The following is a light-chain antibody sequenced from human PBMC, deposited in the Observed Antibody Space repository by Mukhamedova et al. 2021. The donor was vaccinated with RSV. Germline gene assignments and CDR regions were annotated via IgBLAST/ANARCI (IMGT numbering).Light chain of an antibody. V-gene: IGKV1-33*01. Sequence: WYQRRVHGKAPKLLIYDASKLETGVPSRFSGSGSRTDFTFTISSLQPEYIATYYCQQYDNLLTFGGGTKVE. CDR2: DAS. J-gene: IGKJ4*01. CDR3: QQYDNLLT.